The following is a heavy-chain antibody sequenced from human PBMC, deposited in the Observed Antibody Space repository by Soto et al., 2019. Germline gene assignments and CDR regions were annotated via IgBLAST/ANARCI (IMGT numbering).Heavy chain of an antibody. CDR3: ARGRTAAAGTYYYGIDV. V-gene: IGHV4-34*01. J-gene: IGHJ6*02. CDR1: GGSFSGYY. Sequence: PSETLSLTCAVYGGSFSGYYWSWIRQPPGKGLEWIGEINHSGSTNYNPSLKSRVTISVDTSKNQFSLKLSSVTAADTAVYYCARGRTAAAGTYYYGIDVWGQGTTVTVSS. CDR2: INHSGST. D-gene: IGHD6-13*01.